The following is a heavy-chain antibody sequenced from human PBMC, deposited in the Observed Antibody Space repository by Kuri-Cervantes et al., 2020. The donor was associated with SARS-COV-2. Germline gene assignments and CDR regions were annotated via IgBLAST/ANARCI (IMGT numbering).Heavy chain of an antibody. J-gene: IGHJ4*02. CDR1: GYTFTSYD. Sequence: ASVKVSCKASGYTFTSYDINWVRQATGQGLEWMGWISAYNGNTNYAQKLQGRVTMTTDTSTSTAYMELRSLRSDDTAVYYCARGYYYYGSGSYYHFDYWGQGTLVTVSS. CDR2: ISAYNGNT. CDR3: ARGYYYYGSGSYYHFDY. V-gene: IGHV1-18*01. D-gene: IGHD3-10*01.